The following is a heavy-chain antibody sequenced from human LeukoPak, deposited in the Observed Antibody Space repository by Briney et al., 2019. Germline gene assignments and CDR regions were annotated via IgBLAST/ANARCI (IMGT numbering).Heavy chain of an antibody. V-gene: IGHV3-23*01. CDR1: GFTLSSYA. CDR3: AKGSKYQLLLQEYYYYYGMDV. Sequence: GASLRLSCAASGFTLSSYAMSWVRQAPGKGLEWVSAISGSGGSTYYADSVKGRFTISRDNSKNTLYLQMNSLRAEDTAVYYCAKGSKYQLLLQEYYYYYGMDVWGQGTTVTVSS. J-gene: IGHJ6*02. CDR2: ISGSGGST. D-gene: IGHD2-2*01.